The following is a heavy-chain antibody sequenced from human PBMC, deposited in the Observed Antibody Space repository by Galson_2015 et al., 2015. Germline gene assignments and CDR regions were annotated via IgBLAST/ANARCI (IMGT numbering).Heavy chain of an antibody. J-gene: IGHJ4*02. CDR3: AHNTHTATLRF. CDR2: IYWDDDK. D-gene: IGHD5-18*01. V-gene: IGHV2-5*02. CDR1: GFSLSTRGVG. Sequence: PALVKPTQTLTLTCTFSGFSLSTRGVGVGWIRQPPGKALEWLALIYWDDDKRYSPSLKSRLTITKDTSKNQVVLTMTNVDPVDTATYYCAHNTHTATLRFWGQGALVTVSS.